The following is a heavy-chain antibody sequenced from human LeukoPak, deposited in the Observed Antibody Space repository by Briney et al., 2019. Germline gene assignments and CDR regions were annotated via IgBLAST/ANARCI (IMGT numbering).Heavy chain of an antibody. CDR1: GLTLSSYR. J-gene: IGHJ4*02. Sequence: GGSLRLSCAVSGLTLSSYRMHWVRQAPGKGLVWVSAIETDGKSATYADSVKGRFTISRDNSKNTLYLQMNSLRAEDTAVYYCAKVGDGQAFDYWGQGTLVTVSS. V-gene: IGHV3-74*01. CDR3: AKVGDGQAFDY. D-gene: IGHD4-17*01. CDR2: IETDGKSA.